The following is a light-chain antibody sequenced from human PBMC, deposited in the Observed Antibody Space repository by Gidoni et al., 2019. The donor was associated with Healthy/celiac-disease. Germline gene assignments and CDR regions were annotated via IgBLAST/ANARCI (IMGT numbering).Light chain of an antibody. CDR3: QAWDSSSSCV. CDR1: KLGDKY. V-gene: IGLV3-1*01. Sequence: HELTQPPSVSLSPGQTASITCSGDKLGDKYACWYRQKPGQSPVLVIYQDNKRPSGIPERFSGSNSGNTATLTISETQAMDEADYYCQAWDSSSSCVFGTGTKVTVL. J-gene: IGLJ1*01. CDR2: QDN.